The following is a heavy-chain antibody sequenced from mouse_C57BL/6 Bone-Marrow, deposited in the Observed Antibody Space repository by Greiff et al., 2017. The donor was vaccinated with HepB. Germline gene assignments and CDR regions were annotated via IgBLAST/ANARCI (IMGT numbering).Heavy chain of an antibody. V-gene: IGHV5-4*01. D-gene: IGHD2-2*01. Sequence: EVQLVESGGGLVKPGGSLKLSCAASGFTFSSYAMSWVRQTPEKRLEWVATISDGGSYTYYPDNVKGRFTISRANAKNNLYLQMSHLQSEDTAMYYCARGYYGYDEGFAYWGQGTLVTVSA. CDR2: ISDGGSYT. J-gene: IGHJ3*01. CDR1: GFTFSSYA. CDR3: ARGYYGYDEGFAY.